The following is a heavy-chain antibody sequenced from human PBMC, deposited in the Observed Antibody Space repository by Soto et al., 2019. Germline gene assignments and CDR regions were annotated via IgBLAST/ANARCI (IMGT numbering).Heavy chain of an antibody. CDR1: GFTFSSYG. J-gene: IGHJ6*02. D-gene: IGHD3-22*01. Sequence: GGSLRLSCAASGFTFSSYGMHWVRQAPGKGLEWVAVIWYDGSNKYYADSVKGRFTISRDNSKNTLYLQMNSLRAEDTAVYYCASHMGDSSGYPSTYYYYGMDVWGQGT. CDR3: ASHMGDSSGYPSTYYYYGMDV. CDR2: IWYDGSNK. V-gene: IGHV3-33*01.